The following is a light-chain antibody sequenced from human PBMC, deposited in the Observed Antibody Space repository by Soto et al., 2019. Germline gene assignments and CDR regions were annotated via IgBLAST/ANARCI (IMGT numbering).Light chain of an antibody. CDR2: DNT. V-gene: IGLV1-40*01. CDR1: SSNIGAGFD. Sequence: QSVLTQPPSVYGAPGQRVTISCTGSSSNIGAGFDVYWYQHLPGTAPKLLIYDNTNRPSGVPDRFSGSKSGTSASLAITGLQAEDEADYYCQSYDSSLSAVVFGGVTKLTVL. CDR3: QSYDSSLSAVV. J-gene: IGLJ2*01.